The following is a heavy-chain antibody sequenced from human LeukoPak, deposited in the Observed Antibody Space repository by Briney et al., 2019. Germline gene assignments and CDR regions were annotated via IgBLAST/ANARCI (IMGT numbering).Heavy chain of an antibody. CDR1: GGSISSSHW. V-gene: IGHV4-4*02. Sequence: SGTLSLTCAVSGGSISSSHWWSWVRQPPGKGLEWIGEIYHSGRTDYNPSLKSRVTISVDKSKNQFSLRLSSVTAADTAVYYCARGVDDSSGNYYVIWFDPWGQGTLVTVP. J-gene: IGHJ5*02. D-gene: IGHD3-22*01. CDR3: ARGVDDSSGNYYVIWFDP. CDR2: IYHSGRT.